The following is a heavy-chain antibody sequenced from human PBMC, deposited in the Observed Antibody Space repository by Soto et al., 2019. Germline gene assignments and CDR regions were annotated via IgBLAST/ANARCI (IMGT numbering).Heavy chain of an antibody. CDR1: GFTFSSYE. V-gene: IGHV3-48*03. Sequence: GGSLRLSCAASGFTFSSYEMNWVRQAPGKGLEWVSYISSSGSTIYYADSVKGRFTISRDNAKNSLYLQMNSLRAEDTAVYYCARDHVPSNCGGDCYYYYGMDVWGQGTTVTVSS. CDR3: ARDHVPSNCGGDCYYYYGMDV. CDR2: ISSSGSTI. J-gene: IGHJ6*02. D-gene: IGHD2-21*02.